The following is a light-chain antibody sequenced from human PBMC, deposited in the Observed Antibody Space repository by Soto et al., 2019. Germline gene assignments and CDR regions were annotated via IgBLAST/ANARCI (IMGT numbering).Light chain of an antibody. Sequence: EIVMTQSPATLSVSPGERATLSCRASQSVSNNLAWYQKKPGQAPRLLIYGASTRATGIPARFSGSGSGTDLTLTISSLQSDDFAFYYCQQYNNWWTFGQGTRVDIK. CDR2: GAS. V-gene: IGKV3-15*01. J-gene: IGKJ1*01. CDR3: QQYNNWWT. CDR1: QSVSNN.